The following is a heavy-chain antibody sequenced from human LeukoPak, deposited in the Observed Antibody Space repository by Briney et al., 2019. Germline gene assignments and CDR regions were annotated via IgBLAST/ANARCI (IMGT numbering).Heavy chain of an antibody. Sequence: ASVKVSCKASGYTFTGYYMHWVRQAPGQGLEWMGWINPNSGGTNHAQKFQGRVTMTRDTSISTAYMELSRLRSDDTAVYYCAMSAIFGVVIIRSFDYWGQGTLVTVSS. J-gene: IGHJ4*02. CDR2: INPNSGGT. V-gene: IGHV1-2*02. CDR1: GYTFTGYY. CDR3: AMSAIFGVVIIRSFDY. D-gene: IGHD3-3*01.